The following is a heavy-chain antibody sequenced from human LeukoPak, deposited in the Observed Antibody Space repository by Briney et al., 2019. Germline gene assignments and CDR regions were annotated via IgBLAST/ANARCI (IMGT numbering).Heavy chain of an antibody. CDR2: ISWNSGSI. CDR3: AKGYDILTGRNWFDP. Sequence: PGGSLRLSCAASGFTFDDYAMHWVRQAPGKGLEWVSGISWNSGSIGYADSVKGRFTISRDNAKNSLYLQMNSLRAEDTALYYCAKGYDILTGRNWFDPWGQGTLVTVSS. V-gene: IGHV3-9*01. J-gene: IGHJ5*02. D-gene: IGHD3-9*01. CDR1: GFTFDDYA.